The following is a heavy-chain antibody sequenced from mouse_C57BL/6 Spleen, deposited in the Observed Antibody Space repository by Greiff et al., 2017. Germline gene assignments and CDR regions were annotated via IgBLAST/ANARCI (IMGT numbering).Heavy chain of an antibody. CDR1: GYTFTSYW. Sequence: QVQLQQPGAELVKPGASVKLSCKASGYTFTSYWMQWVKQRPGQGLEWIGEIDPSDSYTNYNQKFKGKATLTVDTSSSTAYMQLSSLTSEDSAVYYGARGGQRKALRGWFAYWGQGTLVTVSA. J-gene: IGHJ3*01. CDR2: IDPSDSYT. D-gene: IGHD6-1*01. CDR3: ARGGQRKALRGWFAY. V-gene: IGHV1-50*01.